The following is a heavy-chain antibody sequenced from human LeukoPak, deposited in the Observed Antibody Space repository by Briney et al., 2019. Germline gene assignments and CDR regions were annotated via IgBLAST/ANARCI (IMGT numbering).Heavy chain of an antibody. CDR3: ARGRPHGNDY. V-gene: IGHV3-23*01. CDR1: GFTFSNYV. D-gene: IGHD4-23*01. CDR2: ISGTGGTT. J-gene: IGHJ4*02. Sequence: GGSLRLSCAASGFTFSNYVMNWVRQAPGKGLEWVSGISGTGGTTYYADSVKGRFTISRDNAKHTLYLQMNSLRVEDTAVYYCARGRPHGNDYWGQGTLVTVSS.